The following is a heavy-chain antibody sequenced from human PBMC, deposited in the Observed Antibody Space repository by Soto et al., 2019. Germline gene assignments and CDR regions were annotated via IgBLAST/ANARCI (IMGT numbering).Heavy chain of an antibody. D-gene: IGHD3-9*01. V-gene: IGHV3-21*06. CDR2: ISSSSSYI. CDR3: ASVGGKGIRYFDCANYGMDV. Sequence: EVQLVESGGGLVKPGGSLRLSCGASGFTFSSYSMNWVRQAPGKGLEWVSSISSSSSYIYYADSVKGRFTISRDNAKNSLYLPMNSLRAEDTAVYFSASVGGKGIRYFDCANYGMDVCGQGTTVTVSS. CDR1: GFTFSSYS. J-gene: IGHJ6*02.